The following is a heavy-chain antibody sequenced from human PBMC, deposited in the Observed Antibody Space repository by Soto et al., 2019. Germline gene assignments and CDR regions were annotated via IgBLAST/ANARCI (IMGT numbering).Heavy chain of an antibody. J-gene: IGHJ3*02. CDR3: ARDVSLGSSSLYLAAFDI. Sequence: EVQLEESGGDLVQPGGSLRLSCAASGFTLSAYWMTWVRQAPGKGLEWVANINRDGSKKSYLDSVRGRFTISRDNVGNSLYLQMDSLRADDTALYYCARDVSLGSSSLYLAAFDIWGQGTMVTVSS. V-gene: IGHV3-7*05. CDR1: GFTLSAYW. D-gene: IGHD6-13*01. CDR2: INRDGSKK.